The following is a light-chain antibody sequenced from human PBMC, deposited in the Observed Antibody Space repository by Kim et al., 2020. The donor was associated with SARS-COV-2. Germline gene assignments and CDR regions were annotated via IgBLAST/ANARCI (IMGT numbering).Light chain of an antibody. CDR3: QAWDSGGV. CDR1: KLGDKY. V-gene: IGLV3-1*01. CDR2: QDT. J-gene: IGLJ3*02. Sequence: SYELTQPPSVSVSPGQTASITCPGDKLGDKYACWYQQKPGQSPVLVIYQDTRRPSGIPERFSASNSGNTATLTISGTQAMDEADYYCQAWDSGGVLGGGT.